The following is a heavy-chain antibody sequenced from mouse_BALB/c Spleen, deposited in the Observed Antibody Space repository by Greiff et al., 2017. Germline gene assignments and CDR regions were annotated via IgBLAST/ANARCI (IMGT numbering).Heavy chain of an antibody. CDR3: AGNYVFDY. Sequence: EVQGVESGGGLVKPGGSLKLSCAASGFTFSSYAMSWVRQTPEKRLEWVASISSGGSTYYPDSVKGRFTISRDNARNILYLQMSSLRSEDTAMYYCAGNYVFDYWGQGTTLTVSS. D-gene: IGHD2-1*01. CDR2: ISSGGST. J-gene: IGHJ2*01. CDR1: GFTFSSYA. V-gene: IGHV5-6-5*01.